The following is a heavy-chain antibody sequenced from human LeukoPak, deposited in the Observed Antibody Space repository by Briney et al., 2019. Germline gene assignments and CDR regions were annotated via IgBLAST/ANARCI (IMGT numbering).Heavy chain of an antibody. CDR2: IYYSGST. D-gene: IGHD6-19*01. J-gene: IGHJ4*02. CDR1: GGSISSSSYY. Sequence: SETLSLTCTVSGGSISSSSYYWGWIRQPPGKGLEWIGSIYYSGSTYYNPSLKSRVTISVDTSKNQFSLKLSSVTAADTAVYYCARGEAVAGVDYWAREPWSPSPQ. CDR3: ARGEAVAGVDY. V-gene: IGHV4-39*07.